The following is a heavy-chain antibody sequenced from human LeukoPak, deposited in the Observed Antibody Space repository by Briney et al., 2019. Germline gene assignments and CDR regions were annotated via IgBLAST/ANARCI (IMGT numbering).Heavy chain of an antibody. CDR2: IYHSGST. V-gene: IGHV4-30-2*01. D-gene: IGHD3-16*01. CDR1: GGSISSGGYS. Sequence: SQTLSLTCAVSGGSISSGGYSWSWIRQPPGKGLEWIGYIYHSGSTYYNPSLKSRVTISVDRSKNQFSLKLSSVTAADTAVYYCARDLGREFDYWGQGTLVTVSS. J-gene: IGHJ4*02. CDR3: ARDLGREFDY.